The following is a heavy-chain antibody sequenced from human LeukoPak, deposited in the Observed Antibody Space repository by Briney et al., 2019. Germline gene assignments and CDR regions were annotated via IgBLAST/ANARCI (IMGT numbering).Heavy chain of an antibody. V-gene: IGHV4-38-2*02. CDR3: ASRLRTYCSSTSCSRYYFDY. CDR1: GYSISSGYY. D-gene: IGHD2-2*01. Sequence: ASETLSLTCTVSGYSISSGYYWGWIRQPPGKGLEWIGSIYHSGSTYYNPSLKSRVTISVDTSKNQFSLKLSSVTAADTAVYYCASRLRTYCSSTSCSRYYFDYWGQGTLVTVSS. J-gene: IGHJ4*02. CDR2: IYHSGST.